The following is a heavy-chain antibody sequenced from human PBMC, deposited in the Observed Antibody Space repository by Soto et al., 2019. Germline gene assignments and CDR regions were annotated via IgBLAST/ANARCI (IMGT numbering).Heavy chain of an antibody. V-gene: IGHV1-8*01. CDR1: GYSFTSLD. CDR3: ARGVSAGVDY. J-gene: IGHJ4*02. D-gene: IGHD1-26*01. Sequence: QVQLVQSGAEVREPGASVKVSCKASGYSFTSLDINWVRQTAGQGLEWMGWMRPSTGRTGYAQKFQGRVTMTRVTSINTAYMELTTLTSDDTAFYYCARGVSAGVDYWGQGTLVTVSS. CDR2: MRPSTGRT.